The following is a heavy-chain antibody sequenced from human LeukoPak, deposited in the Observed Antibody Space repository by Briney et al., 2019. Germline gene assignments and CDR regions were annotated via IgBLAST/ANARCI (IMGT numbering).Heavy chain of an antibody. CDR2: ISYDGSNK. Sequence: PGRSLRLSCAASGFTFSSYAMHWVRQAPGKGLEWVAVISYDGSNKYYADSVKGRFTISRDNSKNTLYLQMNSLRAEDTAVYYCATTWIQLSSDYWGQGTLVTVSS. D-gene: IGHD5-18*01. CDR3: ATTWIQLSSDY. V-gene: IGHV3-30*04. J-gene: IGHJ4*02. CDR1: GFTFSSYA.